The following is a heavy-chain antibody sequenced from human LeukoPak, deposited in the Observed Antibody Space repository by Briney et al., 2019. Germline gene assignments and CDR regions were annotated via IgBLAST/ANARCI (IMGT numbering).Heavy chain of an antibody. CDR2: ISSSGHST. Sequence: PGGSLRLSCAASGFTFSSYAMSWVRQAPGKGLEWVSVISSSGHSTHYADSVKGRITISRDNSKNTLYLQMNSLRAEDTAVYYCAKATGTFYYFDYWGQGTLVTVSS. D-gene: IGHD1-1*01. CDR3: AKATGTFYYFDY. CDR1: GFTFSSYA. J-gene: IGHJ4*02. V-gene: IGHV3-23*01.